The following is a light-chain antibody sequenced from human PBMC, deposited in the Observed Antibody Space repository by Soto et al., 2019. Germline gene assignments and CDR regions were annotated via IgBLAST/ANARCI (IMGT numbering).Light chain of an antibody. CDR2: GVS. CDR3: LQIHTFPRT. CDR1: QRISSY. V-gene: IGKV1-9*01. Sequence: DIQLTQSPSFLSASVGGRVTITCRASQRISSYLGWYQQKPGKAPKLLISGVSTLETAVPSRFSGSGSGSEFTLTISSLQPDDFATYYCLQIHTFPRTFGRGTKLEIK. J-gene: IGKJ2*01.